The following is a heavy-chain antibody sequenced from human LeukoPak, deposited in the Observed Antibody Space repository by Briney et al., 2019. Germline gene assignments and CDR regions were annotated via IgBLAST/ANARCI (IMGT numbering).Heavy chain of an antibody. D-gene: IGHD6-13*01. CDR3: ARGSSSWNAEYFQH. V-gene: IGHV3-7*01. CDR1: GFTFSNYW. Sequence: GGSLRLSCAASGFTFSNYWMSWVRQAPGKGLEWVANIKQDGSEKYYVDSVKGRFTISRDNAENSLYLQMDSLRVEDKAVYYCARGSSSWNAEYFQHWGQGTLVTVSS. J-gene: IGHJ1*01. CDR2: IKQDGSEK.